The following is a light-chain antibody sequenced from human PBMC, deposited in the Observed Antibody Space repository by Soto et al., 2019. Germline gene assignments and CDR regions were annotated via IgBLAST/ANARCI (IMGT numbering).Light chain of an antibody. CDR3: QQYDKWPRT. V-gene: IGKV3-15*01. CDR2: DGS. Sequence: EIVMTQSPATLSVSPGERVTLSCRASQSLSSNLAWYQQKPGQSPRLLIYDGSARDTGVPARFSGGGSGAEYTLTISSLQSEDFAVYYCQQYDKWPRTFGQGTKVDIK. CDR1: QSLSSN. J-gene: IGKJ1*01.